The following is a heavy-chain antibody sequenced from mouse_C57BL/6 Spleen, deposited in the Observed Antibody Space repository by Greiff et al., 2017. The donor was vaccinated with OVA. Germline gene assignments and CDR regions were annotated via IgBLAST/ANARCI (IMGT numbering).Heavy chain of an antibody. J-gene: IGHJ2*01. CDR2: ISNLAYSI. CDR3: ARNYYGSSYEGYFDY. Sequence: EVQLVESGGGLVQPGGSLKLSCAASGFTFSDYGMAWVRQAPRKGPEWVAFISNLAYSIYYADTVTGRFTISRENAKNTLYLEMSSLRSEDTAMYYCARNYYGSSYEGYFDYWGQGTTLTVSS. V-gene: IGHV5-15*01. D-gene: IGHD1-1*01. CDR1: GFTFSDYG.